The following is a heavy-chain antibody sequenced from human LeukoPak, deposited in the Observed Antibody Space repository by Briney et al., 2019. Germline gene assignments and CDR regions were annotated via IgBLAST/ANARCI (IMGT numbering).Heavy chain of an antibody. CDR1: GFTFTSYA. CDR3: AREDSWSLDY. Sequence: GGSLRLSCGASGFTFTSYAMSWVRQAPGKGLEWVSIISNGADYTFYADSVKGRFSISRDNSNNTVSLQMNSLRAEDTAVYYCAREDSWSLDYWGQGTLVTVSS. V-gene: IGHV3-23*01. CDR2: ISNGADYT. D-gene: IGHD6-13*01. J-gene: IGHJ4*02.